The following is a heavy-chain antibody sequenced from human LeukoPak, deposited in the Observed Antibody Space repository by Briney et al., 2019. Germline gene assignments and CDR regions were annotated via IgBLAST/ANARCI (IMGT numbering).Heavy chain of an antibody. D-gene: IGHD6-19*01. Sequence: PGGSLRLSCAASGFTFSSYGMSWVRQAPGKGVEWVSAISDSGDSTYYADSVKGRFTVSRDNSKNTLYLQMNSLRADDTAVYYCAKERTTVVGGWTWGQGTLVTVSS. CDR1: GFTFSSYG. CDR3: AKERTTVVGGWT. CDR2: ISDSGDST. V-gene: IGHV3-23*01. J-gene: IGHJ5*02.